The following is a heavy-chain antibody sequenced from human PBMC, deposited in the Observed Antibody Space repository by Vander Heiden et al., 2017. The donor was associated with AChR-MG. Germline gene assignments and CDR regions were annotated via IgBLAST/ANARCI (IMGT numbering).Heavy chain of an antibody. CDR3: AKDLRGIVVVVAATL. J-gene: IGHJ4*02. V-gene: IGHV3-23*01. CDR2: ISGSGGST. CDR1: GFTFRGYA. Sequence: EVQLLESGGGLVQAGGYMRLPGAATGFTFRGYAMGWVRQAPGMGLEWVSAISGSGGSTYYADSVKGRFTISGDNSKNTLYLQMNSLRAEDTAVYYCAKDLRGIVVVVAATLGGQGTLVTVSS. D-gene: IGHD2-15*01.